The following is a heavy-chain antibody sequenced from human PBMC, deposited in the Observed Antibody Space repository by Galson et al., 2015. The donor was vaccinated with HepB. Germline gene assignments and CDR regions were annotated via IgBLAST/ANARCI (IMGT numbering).Heavy chain of an antibody. D-gene: IGHD1-14*01. Sequence: SETLSLTCTVSGGSISSYYWSWIRQPPGKGLEWIGYIYYSGSTNYNPSLKSRVTISVDTSKNQFSLKLSSVTAADTAVYYCASGMKGVLDYYYGMAVWGQGTTVTVSS. V-gene: IGHV4-59*01. J-gene: IGHJ6*02. CDR3: ASGMKGVLDYYYGMAV. CDR1: GGSISSYY. CDR2: IYYSGST.